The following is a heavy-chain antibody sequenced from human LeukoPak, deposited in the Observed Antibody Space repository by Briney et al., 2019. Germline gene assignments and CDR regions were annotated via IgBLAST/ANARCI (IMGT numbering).Heavy chain of an antibody. CDR1: GYTFTSYG. D-gene: IGHD3-3*01. J-gene: IGHJ4*02. Sequence: VASVKVSCKASGYTFTSYGIFWVRQAPGQGLEWMGWISAYNGNTNYAQNLQGRVTMTTDTSTSTAYMELRSLRSDDTDVFYCGRVPSTLFDFWSAYVIDYWGQGTLVTVSS. CDR3: GRVPSTLFDFWSAYVIDY. CDR2: ISAYNGNT. V-gene: IGHV1-18*01.